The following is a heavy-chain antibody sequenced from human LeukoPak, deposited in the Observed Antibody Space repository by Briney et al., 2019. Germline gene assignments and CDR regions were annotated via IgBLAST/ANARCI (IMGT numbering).Heavy chain of an antibody. D-gene: IGHD6-19*01. J-gene: IGHJ2*01. CDR1: GGSISSGSYY. CDR2: VYTSGST. V-gene: IGHV4-61*02. CDR3: AGDSSGWNWYFDL. Sequence: SQTLSLTCTVSGGSISSGSYYWSWIRQPAGKGLEWIGRVYTSGSTNYNPSLKSRVTMSVDTSKNQFSLKLSSVTAADTAVYYCAGDSSGWNWYFDLWGRGTLVTVSS.